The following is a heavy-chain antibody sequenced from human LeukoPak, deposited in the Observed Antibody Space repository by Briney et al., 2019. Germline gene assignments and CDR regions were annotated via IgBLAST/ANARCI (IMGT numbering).Heavy chain of an antibody. D-gene: IGHD3-10*01. CDR3: ARGGYGSGTKTYYYYMDV. CDR2: IYHSGST. Sequence: PSETLSLTCTVSGYSISSGYYWGWIRQPPGKGLEWIGSIYHSGSTYCNPSLKSRVTISVDTSKNQFSLKLSSVTAADTAVYYCARGGYGSGTKTYYYYMDVWGKGTTVTISS. V-gene: IGHV4-38-2*02. CDR1: GYSISSGYY. J-gene: IGHJ6*03.